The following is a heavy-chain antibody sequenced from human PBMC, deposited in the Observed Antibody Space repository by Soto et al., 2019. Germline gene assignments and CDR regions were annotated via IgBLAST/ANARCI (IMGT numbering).Heavy chain of an antibody. Sequence: QVQLVQSGAEVKKPGSSVKVSCKTSGGTFSSYAISWVRQAPGQGLEWMGGIIPIFDTANYAQKFQGRVTIAANESTSPASMELSSLRSEDTAVYYCARHDCISTSCYYYYYYSMDVWGQGTTVTVSS. CDR1: GGTFSSYA. CDR3: ARHDCISTSCYYYYYYSMDV. V-gene: IGHV1-69*12. CDR2: IIPIFDTA. J-gene: IGHJ6*02. D-gene: IGHD2-2*01.